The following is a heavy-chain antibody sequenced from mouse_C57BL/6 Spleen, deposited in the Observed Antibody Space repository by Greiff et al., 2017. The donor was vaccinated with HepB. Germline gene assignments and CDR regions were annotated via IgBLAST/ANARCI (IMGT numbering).Heavy chain of an antibody. Sequence: EVQLQQSGPELVKPGASVKISCKASGYTFTDYYMNWVKQSHGKSLEWIGDINPNNGGTSYNQKFKGKATLTVDKSSSTAYMELRSLTSEDSAVYYCARSPIYYYGSSYSYFDYWGQGTTLTVSS. J-gene: IGHJ2*01. V-gene: IGHV1-26*01. CDR2: INPNNGGT. CDR3: ARSPIYYYGSSYSYFDY. CDR1: GYTFTDYY. D-gene: IGHD1-1*01.